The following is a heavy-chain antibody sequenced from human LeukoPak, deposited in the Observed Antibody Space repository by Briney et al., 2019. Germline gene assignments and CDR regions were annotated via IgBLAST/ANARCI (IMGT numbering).Heavy chain of an antibody. D-gene: IGHD5-18*01. CDR1: GYSFPTYW. J-gene: IGHJ6*02. CDR3: ARTDTGGQAAYGMDV. Sequence: GESLKISCKGSGYSFPTYWIGWVRQMPGKGLEWTGIIYPGDSDARYSPSFQGQVTISADKSISTAYLQWSSLKASDTAMYYCARTDTGGQAAYGMDVWGQGTTVTVSS. CDR2: IYPGDSDA. V-gene: IGHV5-51*01.